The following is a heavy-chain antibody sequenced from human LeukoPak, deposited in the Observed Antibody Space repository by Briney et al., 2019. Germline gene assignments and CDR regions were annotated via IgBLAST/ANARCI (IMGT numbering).Heavy chain of an antibody. CDR2: IRSRTYGGTT. J-gene: IGHJ4*02. CDR1: GFNFGDYT. Sequence: GGSLRLSCTASGFNFGDYTMSWVRQAPGKGLEWIGFIRSRTYGGTTEYAASVIGRFTISRDDSKSIAYLQMNSLKIEDTAVYYCTRARCSSTTCYMWIGRHSLFDYWGQGTLVTVSS. CDR3: TRARCSSTTCYMWIGRHSLFDY. D-gene: IGHD2-2*02. V-gene: IGHV3-49*04.